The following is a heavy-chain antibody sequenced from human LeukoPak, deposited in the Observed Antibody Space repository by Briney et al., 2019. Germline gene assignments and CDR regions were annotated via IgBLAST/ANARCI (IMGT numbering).Heavy chain of an antibody. CDR2: ISSSSSYI. D-gene: IGHD3-10*01. CDR3: ARDRSDYYGSGDYYGMDV. J-gene: IGHJ6*02. V-gene: IGHV3-21*04. Sequence: GGSLRLSCAASGFTFSSYSMNWVRQAPGKGLEWVSSISSSSSYIYYADSVKGRFTISRDNAKNSLYLQMNSLRAEDTALYHCARDRSDYYGSGDYYGMDVWGQGTTVTVSS. CDR1: GFTFSSYS.